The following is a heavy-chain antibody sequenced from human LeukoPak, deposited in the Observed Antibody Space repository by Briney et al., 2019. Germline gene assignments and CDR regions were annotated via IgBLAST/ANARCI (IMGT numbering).Heavy chain of an antibody. Sequence: GGSLRLSCAASGFAFSSYTMNWVRQPPGKGLEWVSNIGTSSTTIYYADSVKGRFTISRDNAKNSLYLQMNSLRADDTAVYYCARFAASGSYYYYMDVWGKGTTVTVSS. D-gene: IGHD6-25*01. CDR3: ARFAASGSYYYYMDV. CDR2: IGTSSTTI. V-gene: IGHV3-48*01. CDR1: GFAFSSYT. J-gene: IGHJ6*03.